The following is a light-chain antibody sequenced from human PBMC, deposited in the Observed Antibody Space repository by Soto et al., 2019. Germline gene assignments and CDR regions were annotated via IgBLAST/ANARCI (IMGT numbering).Light chain of an antibody. CDR1: QSVSSD. V-gene: IGKV3D-15*01. CDR2: DAS. Sequence: EIVMTQSPATLSVSPGERATLSCRATQSVSSDLAWHQQKPGQAPRLLIYDASTRATGIPARFSGSGSRTEFTLTISSLQSEDFAVYYCQQYNKWPRTFGQGTKVDI. J-gene: IGKJ1*01. CDR3: QQYNKWPRT.